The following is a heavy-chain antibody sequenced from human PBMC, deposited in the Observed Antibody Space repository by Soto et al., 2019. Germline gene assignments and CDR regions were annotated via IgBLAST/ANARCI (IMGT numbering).Heavy chain of an antibody. CDR1: GGSFSGYY. Sequence: QVQLQQWGAGLLKPSETLSLTCAVYGGSFSGYYWSWIRQPPGKGLEWIGEINHSGSTNYNPSLKSRVNISVDTYKNQFSMKLSSVTAADTDVYYCARGKELGRFDPWGQGTLVTVSS. CDR3: ARGKELGRFDP. CDR2: INHSGST. D-gene: IGHD1-7*01. V-gene: IGHV4-34*01. J-gene: IGHJ5*02.